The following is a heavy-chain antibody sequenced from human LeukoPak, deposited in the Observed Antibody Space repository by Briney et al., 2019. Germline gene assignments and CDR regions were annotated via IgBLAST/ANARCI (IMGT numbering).Heavy chain of an antibody. CDR3: ATSNYDSSGG. Sequence: GGSLRLSCAASGLTFSKYGMHWVRHAPGKGRVSVAVISYDGSNEYYADSVKGRFTISRDNSRNTVDLQMNSLRAEDTAVYYCATSNYDSSGGWGQGTLVTVSS. CDR1: GLTFSKYG. V-gene: IGHV3-30*03. D-gene: IGHD3-22*01. CDR2: ISYDGSNE. J-gene: IGHJ4*02.